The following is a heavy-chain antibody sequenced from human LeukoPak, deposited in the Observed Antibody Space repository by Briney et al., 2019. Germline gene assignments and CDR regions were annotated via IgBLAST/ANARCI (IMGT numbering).Heavy chain of an antibody. Sequence: GGSLRLSCAASGFTFSSYSMNWVRQAPGKGLEWVSSISSSSSYIYYADSVKGRFTISRDNAKNSLYLQMNSLRAEDTAVYYCARERGRGRDSPWFDYWGQGTLVTVSS. CDR2: ISSSSSYI. J-gene: IGHJ4*02. CDR1: GFTFSSYS. D-gene: IGHD1-26*01. V-gene: IGHV3-21*04. CDR3: ARERGRGRDSPWFDY.